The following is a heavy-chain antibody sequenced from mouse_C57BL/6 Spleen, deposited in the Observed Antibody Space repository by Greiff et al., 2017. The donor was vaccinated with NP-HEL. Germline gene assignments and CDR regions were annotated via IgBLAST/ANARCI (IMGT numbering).Heavy chain of an antibody. J-gene: IGHJ3*01. Sequence: EVKLQESGGCLVLPGGSMKLSCVASGFTFSNYWTNWVRQSPGKGLDWVAQSRLKSDYYATHSAESVTGRFTISRDNSKSSVYLQMNNLRAEDTGIYYCTGREDYSWFAYWGQGTLVTVSA. V-gene: IGHV6-3*01. CDR3: TGREDYSWFAY. CDR1: GFTFSNYW. CDR2: SRLKSDYYAT. D-gene: IGHD1-1*01.